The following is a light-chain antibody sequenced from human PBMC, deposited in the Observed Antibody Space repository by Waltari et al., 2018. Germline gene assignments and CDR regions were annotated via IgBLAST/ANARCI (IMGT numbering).Light chain of an antibody. J-gene: IGKJ2*01. CDR2: GAT. CDR3: QQLIRFPTFT. CDR1: QGISSH. V-gene: IGKV1-9*01. Sequence: IQLTKSTTFLSTPVGDRVTITCRASQGISSHLSWYQQKPAKAPRLLVYGATTLHSGVPSRFSGTGSGTEFTLTINNLQPEDFATYYCQQLIRFPTFTFGQGTKLQIE.